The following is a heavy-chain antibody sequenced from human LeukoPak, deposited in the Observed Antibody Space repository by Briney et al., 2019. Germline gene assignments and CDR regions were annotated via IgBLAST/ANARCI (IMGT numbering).Heavy chain of an antibody. V-gene: IGHV3-7*01. CDR2: IKSDGTKI. Sequence: GGSLRLSCAASGFTFSSSWMSWVRQAPGKGLEWVANIKSDGTKIHYVDSVKGRFTISRDNARNSLYLEMNSLRAEDMALYYCAKGRGCDFWGQGTLVTVSS. D-gene: IGHD6-19*01. J-gene: IGHJ4*02. CDR3: AKGRGCDF. CDR1: GFTFSSSW.